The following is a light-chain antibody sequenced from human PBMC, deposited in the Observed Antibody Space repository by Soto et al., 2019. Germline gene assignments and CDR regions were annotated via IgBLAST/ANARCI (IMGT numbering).Light chain of an antibody. CDR1: QGISSY. J-gene: IGKJ4*01. Sequence: IQLTQSPSSLSASVGDRVTITCRASQGISSYLAWYQQKPGKAPKLLIYAASTLQSGVPSSFSGSGSGTDFTFTISRLQREDFESYYCRQRKRYPLTFGGGTNVEI. V-gene: IGKV1-9*01. CDR3: RQRKRYPLT. CDR2: AAS.